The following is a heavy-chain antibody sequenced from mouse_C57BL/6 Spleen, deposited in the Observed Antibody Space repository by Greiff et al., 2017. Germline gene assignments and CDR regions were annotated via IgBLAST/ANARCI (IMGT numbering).Heavy chain of an antibody. CDR3: ARQGYYPYYAMDY. Sequence: EVQLVESGGGLVKPGGSLKLSCAASGFTFSSYTMSWVRQTPEKRLEWVATISGGGGNTYYPDSVKGRFTISRDNAKNTLYLQMSSLRSDDTALYYCARQGYYPYYAMDYWGQGTSVTVSS. J-gene: IGHJ4*01. V-gene: IGHV5-9*01. CDR1: GFTFSSYT. CDR2: ISGGGGNT. D-gene: IGHD2-3*01.